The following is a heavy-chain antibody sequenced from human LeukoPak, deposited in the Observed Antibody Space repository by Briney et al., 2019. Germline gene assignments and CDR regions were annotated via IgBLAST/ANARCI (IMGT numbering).Heavy chain of an antibody. Sequence: GGSLRLSCAASGFTVSSNYMSWVRQAPGKGLEWVSVIYSGGSTYYADSVKGRFTISRDNSKNTLYLQLNSLRAEDTAVYYCAREVAARPHDAYDIWGQGTMVTVSS. V-gene: IGHV3-53*01. CDR1: GFTVSSNY. J-gene: IGHJ3*02. CDR3: AREVAARPHDAYDI. D-gene: IGHD6-6*01. CDR2: IYSGGST.